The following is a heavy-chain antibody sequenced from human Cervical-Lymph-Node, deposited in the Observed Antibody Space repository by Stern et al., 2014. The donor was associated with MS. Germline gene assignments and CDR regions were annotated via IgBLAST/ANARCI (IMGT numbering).Heavy chain of an antibody. CDR3: ARHGDTSFVY. CDR2: IYYIGTT. V-gene: IGHV4-59*08. J-gene: IGHJ4*02. Sequence: QVQLVESGPGLVQPSETLSLTCTVSGGSIRNYYWSWIRQPPGQGLEWIGYIYYIGTTNYNPALKSRVTISVDTSKNQFSLRLSSVSVADTAVYYCARHGDTSFVYWGQGTLVTISS. D-gene: IGHD2-21*02. CDR1: GGSIRNYY.